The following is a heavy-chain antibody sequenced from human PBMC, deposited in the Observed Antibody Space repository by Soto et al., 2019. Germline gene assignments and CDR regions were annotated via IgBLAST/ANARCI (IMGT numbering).Heavy chain of an antibody. J-gene: IGHJ2*01. CDR3: VRGIPSQYTSDWLYWYFDL. D-gene: IGHD6-25*01. V-gene: IGHV3-33*01. CDR1: GFVYSNYA. CDR2: IWNDGTKK. Sequence: VQLVESGGGVVQPGRSLRLSCAASGFVYSNYAMHWVRLSPGKGLEWVALIWNDGTKKYYMDSVKGRFIISRDNSLKTLHLQMDSLRAEDAAVYLCVRGIPSQYTSDWLYWYFDLWGRGTQVTVSA.